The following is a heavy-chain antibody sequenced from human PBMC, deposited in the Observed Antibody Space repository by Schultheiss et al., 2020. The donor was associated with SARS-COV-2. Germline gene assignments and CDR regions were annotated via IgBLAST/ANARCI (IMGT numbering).Heavy chain of an antibody. D-gene: IGHD1-26*01. J-gene: IGHJ4*02. CDR1: GGSFSGYY. CDR3: ARARRGSYPGVFDY. CDR2: INHSGST. Sequence: SETLSLTCAVYGGSFSGYYWSWIRQPPGKGLEWIGEINHSGSTNYNPSLKSRVTISVDTSKNQFSLKLSSVTAADTAVYYCARARRGSYPGVFDYWGQGTLVTVSS. V-gene: IGHV4-34*01.